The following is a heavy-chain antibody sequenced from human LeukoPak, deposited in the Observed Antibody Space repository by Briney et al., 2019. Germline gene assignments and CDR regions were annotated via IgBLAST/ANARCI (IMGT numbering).Heavy chain of an antibody. V-gene: IGHV3-64*01. CDR1: GFTFSSYA. Sequence: GGSLRLSCAASGFTFSSYAMHWVRQAPGKRLEYVSGISSNGGSTYYANSVKGRFTISRDNSKNTLYLQMGSLRAEDMAVYYCAREYSSSSVDYWGQGTLVTVSS. J-gene: IGHJ4*02. CDR2: ISSNGGST. D-gene: IGHD6-6*01. CDR3: AREYSSSSVDY.